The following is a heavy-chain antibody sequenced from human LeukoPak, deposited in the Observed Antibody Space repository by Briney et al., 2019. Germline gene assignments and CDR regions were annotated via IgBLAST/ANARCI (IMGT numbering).Heavy chain of an antibody. CDR2: IWYDGSNK. CDR1: GFTFSSYS. D-gene: IGHD6-13*01. Sequence: GGSLRLSCAASGFTFSSYSMNWVRQAPGKGLEWVAVIWYDGSNKYYADSVKGRFTISRDNSKNTLYLQMNSLRAEDTAVYYCARARGQQLAWFDPWGQGTLVTVSS. J-gene: IGHJ5*02. CDR3: ARARGQQLAWFDP. V-gene: IGHV3-33*08.